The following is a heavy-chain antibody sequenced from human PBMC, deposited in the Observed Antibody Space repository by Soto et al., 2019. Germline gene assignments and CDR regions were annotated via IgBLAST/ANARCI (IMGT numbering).Heavy chain of an antibody. D-gene: IGHD4-17*01. CDR1: GFTFSGYW. V-gene: IGHV3-74*01. Sequence: EVQLVESEGGSIQPWGSLRLSCAVSGFTFSGYWMHWVRQAPGQELVWVSSINSDGSTTSYADAVKGRFTISRDNAKNTLYLQMDSLRAEDTAVYYCASSKIGDYFQVYWGQGTLVTVSS. CDR2: INSDGSTT. J-gene: IGHJ4*02. CDR3: ASSKIGDYFQVY.